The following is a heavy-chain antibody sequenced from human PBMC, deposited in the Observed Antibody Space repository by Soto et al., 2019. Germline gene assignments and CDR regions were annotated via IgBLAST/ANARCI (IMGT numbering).Heavy chain of an antibody. CDR2: IIPIFGTA. J-gene: IGHJ6*02. CDR3: ARDSFGDPSMDV. CDR1: GGTFSSYA. D-gene: IGHD3-16*01. V-gene: IGHV1-69*13. Sequence: ASVKVSCKASGGTFSSYAISWVRQAPGQGLEWMGGIIPIFGTANYAQKFQGRVTITADESTSTAYMELSSLRSEDTAVYYCARDSFGDPSMDVWGQGTTVTVSS.